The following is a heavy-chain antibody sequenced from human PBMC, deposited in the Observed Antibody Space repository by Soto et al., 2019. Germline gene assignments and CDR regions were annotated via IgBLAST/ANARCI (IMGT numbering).Heavy chain of an antibody. Sequence: QVQLVQSGAEVKKPGASVRISCRASGYSFTSTYVHWVRQAPGQGPEWMGIINPAGGTTYYAQKFQGRLTKTSDTSTDTVLMELNDLKAEDTAVYFCALKVVTYYDNWGQGTLLTVSS. CDR3: ALKVVTYYDN. D-gene: IGHD2-21*02. CDR1: GYSFTSTY. CDR2: INPAGGTT. J-gene: IGHJ4*02. V-gene: IGHV1-46*01.